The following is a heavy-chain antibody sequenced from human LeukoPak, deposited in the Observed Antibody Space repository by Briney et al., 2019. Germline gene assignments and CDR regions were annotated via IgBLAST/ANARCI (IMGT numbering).Heavy chain of an antibody. CDR1: GGSFSGYY. D-gene: IGHD4-17*01. CDR2: INHSGST. CDR3: AREGQDYGDYHFDY. J-gene: IGHJ4*02. Sequence: PSETLSLTCAVYGGSFSGYYWSWIRQPPGKGLEWIGEINHSGSTNYNPSLKSRVTISVETSKNQFSLKLSSVTAADTAVYYCAREGQDYGDYHFDYWGQGTLVTVSS. V-gene: IGHV4-34*01.